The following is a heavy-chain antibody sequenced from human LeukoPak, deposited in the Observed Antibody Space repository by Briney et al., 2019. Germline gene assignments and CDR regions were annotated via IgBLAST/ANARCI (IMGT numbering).Heavy chain of an antibody. V-gene: IGHV4-31*03. CDR3: ARIPRYSGYPFFGY. CDR1: GGSISSGGYY. CDR2: IYYSGST. D-gene: IGHD5-12*01. J-gene: IGHJ4*02. Sequence: PSETLSLTCTVSGGSISSGGYYWSWIRQHPGKGLEWIGYIYYSGSTYYNPSLKSRVTISVDTSKNQFSLKLSSVTAADTAVYYCARIPRYSGYPFFGYWGREPWSPSPQ.